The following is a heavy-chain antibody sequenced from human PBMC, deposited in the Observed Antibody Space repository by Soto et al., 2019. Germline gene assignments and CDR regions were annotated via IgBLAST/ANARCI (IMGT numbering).Heavy chain of an antibody. CDR3: AREGGSDSLAPKNTWFET. CDR2: INDNNGGA. Sequence: QVQLVQSGDEVKNTGASVKVSCKPSGYTFTDYHIHWVRQAPGQGLEFMGWINDNNGGAGSAQQFKGRLTVTRDTSISTVYMELSNLRSDDTALYFCAREGGSDSLAPKNTWFETLVHGPRVTVSS. V-gene: IGHV1-2*02. J-gene: IGHJ5*01. D-gene: IGHD6-25*01. CDR1: GYTFTDYH.